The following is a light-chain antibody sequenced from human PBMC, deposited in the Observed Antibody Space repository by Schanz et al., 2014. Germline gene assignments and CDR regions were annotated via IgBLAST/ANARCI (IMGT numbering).Light chain of an antibody. CDR2: DVT. V-gene: IGLV2-14*01. CDR1: SSDVGSYNR. J-gene: IGLJ1*01. Sequence: QSALTQPASVSGSPGQSITISCTGTSSDVGSYNRVSWYQQSPGTAPKLMIYDVTNRPSGVSNRFSGSKSGNTASLTISGLQAEDEAEYYCSSYISSSLSVFGTGTKLTVL. CDR3: SSYISSSLSV.